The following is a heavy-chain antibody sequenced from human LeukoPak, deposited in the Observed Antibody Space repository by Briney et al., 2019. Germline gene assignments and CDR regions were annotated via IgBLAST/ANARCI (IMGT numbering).Heavy chain of an antibody. Sequence: GGSLRLSCAASGFTFSSYGMHWVRQAPGKGLEWVAFVRYDGSNKYYADSVKGRFTISRDNSKNTLYLQMNSLRAEDTAVYYCAKRRNIVVVPAAPGAFDIWGQGTMVTVSS. D-gene: IGHD2-2*01. CDR2: VRYDGSNK. J-gene: IGHJ3*02. CDR1: GFTFSSYG. CDR3: AKRRNIVVVPAAPGAFDI. V-gene: IGHV3-30*02.